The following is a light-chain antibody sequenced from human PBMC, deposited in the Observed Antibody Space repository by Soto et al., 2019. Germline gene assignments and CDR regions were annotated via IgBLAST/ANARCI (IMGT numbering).Light chain of an antibody. J-gene: IGKJ2*01. V-gene: IGKV1-39*01. CDR1: QSIAYY. Sequence: DIQMTQSPSSLSASEGDRVTITCRASQSIAYYLNWFQQKPGKAPKLLIYAASSLQSGVPSRFSGSGSGTDFSLTISSLQPEDFATYYCQQSSNSPMYTFGQGTKLYVK. CDR2: AAS. CDR3: QQSSNSPMYT.